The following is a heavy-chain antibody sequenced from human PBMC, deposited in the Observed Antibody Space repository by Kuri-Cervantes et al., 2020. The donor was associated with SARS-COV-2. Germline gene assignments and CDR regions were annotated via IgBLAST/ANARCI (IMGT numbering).Heavy chain of an antibody. CDR1: GFTFSSYA. D-gene: IGHD3-16*01. CDR2: ISYDGSNK. J-gene: IGHJ4*02. CDR3: ARDDTNWGIDY. V-gene: IGHV3-30-3*01. Sequence: GESLKISCAASGFTFSSYAMHWVRQAPGKGLEWVAVISYDGSNKYYADSVKGRFTISRDNSKNTLYLRMNSLRAEDTAIYYCARDDTNWGIDYWGQGTLVTVSS.